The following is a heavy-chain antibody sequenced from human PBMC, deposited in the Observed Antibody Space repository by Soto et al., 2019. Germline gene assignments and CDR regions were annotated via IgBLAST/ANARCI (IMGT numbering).Heavy chain of an antibody. CDR1: GYSFTSYW. J-gene: IGHJ6*03. CDR2: IYPGDSDT. D-gene: IGHD6-13*01. Sequence: LGESLKISCKGSGYSFTSYWIGWVRQMPGKGLEWMGIIYPGDSDTRYSPSFQGQVTISADKSISTAYLQWSSLKASDTAMYYCARLVQQLGYYYYMDVWGKGTTVTVSS. CDR3: ARLVQQLGYYYYMDV. V-gene: IGHV5-51*01.